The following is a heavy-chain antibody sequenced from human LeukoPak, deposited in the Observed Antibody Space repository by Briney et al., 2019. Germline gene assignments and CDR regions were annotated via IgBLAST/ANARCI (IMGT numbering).Heavy chain of an antibody. Sequence: PSETLSLTCTVARVSINDYYWSWIPQPPGKGLKWIGYVSSTGNTNSNPPLRSRVSMSIDASKKQFSLRLNSVTAADTAVYYCARPYYGHSVGDAYDVWGQGTLVTVSS. CDR2: VSSTGNT. CDR3: ARPYYGHSVGDAYDV. D-gene: IGHD1-26*01. CDR1: RVSINDYY. V-gene: IGHV4-59*01. J-gene: IGHJ3*01.